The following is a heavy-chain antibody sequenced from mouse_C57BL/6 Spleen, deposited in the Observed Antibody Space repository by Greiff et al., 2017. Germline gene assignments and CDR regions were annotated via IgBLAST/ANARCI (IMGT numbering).Heavy chain of an antibody. CDR1: GYTFTDSN. CDR3: AGSYGSYWYFDV. CDR2: INPNNGGT. J-gene: IGHJ1*03. V-gene: IGHV1-18*01. Sequence: VQLQQSGPELVKPGASVKISCKASGYTFTDSNMDWVKQSPGKSLEWIGDINPNNGGTIYNQKFKGKATLTVDQSSSTAYMELRSLTSEDTAVDGCAGSYGSYWYFDVGGTGTTVTGSS. D-gene: IGHD2-2*01.